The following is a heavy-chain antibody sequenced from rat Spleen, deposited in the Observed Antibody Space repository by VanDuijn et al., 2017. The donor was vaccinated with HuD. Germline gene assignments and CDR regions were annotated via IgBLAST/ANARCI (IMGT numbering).Heavy chain of an antibody. CDR1: GFTFSDYN. V-gene: IGHV5S10*01. CDR3: ATDYYSGDPFDY. D-gene: IGHD1-1*01. Sequence: EVQLVESGGGLVQPGRSLKLSCAASGFTFSDYNMAWVRQAPKKGLEWVATIIYDGSRTYYRDSVKGRFTISRDNAKSTLYLQMDSLRSEDTATYYCATDYYSGDPFDYWGQGVMVTVSS. CDR2: IIYDGSRT. J-gene: IGHJ2*01.